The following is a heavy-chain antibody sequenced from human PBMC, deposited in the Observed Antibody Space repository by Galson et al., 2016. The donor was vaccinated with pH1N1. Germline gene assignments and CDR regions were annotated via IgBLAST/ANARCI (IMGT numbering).Heavy chain of an antibody. J-gene: IGHJ4*02. CDR3: ARGEITTVTKFDY. V-gene: IGHV4-34*01. CDR1: GGSFSDYF. Sequence: SETLSLTCAVYGGSFSDYFWRWVRQPPGKGLEWLGEINQSGSTHYNPTLKSRVTISEDTSRNQLSLKLSSVTAADTAVYYCARGEITTVTKFDYWGQGTLVTVSS. D-gene: IGHD4-17*01. CDR2: INQSGST.